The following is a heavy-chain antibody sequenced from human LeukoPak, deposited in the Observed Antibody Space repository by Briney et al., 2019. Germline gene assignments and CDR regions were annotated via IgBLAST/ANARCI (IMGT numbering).Heavy chain of an antibody. J-gene: IGHJ3*02. CDR2: IYPGDSDT. CDR1: GSIFTSYW. V-gene: IGHV5-51*01. CDR3: AQTIYDAFDI. D-gene: IGHD3-3*01. Sequence: GGTPQISCPGSGSIFTSYWIGWVRLVTGKGLEWMGIIYPGDSDTRYSPSFQGQVTISADKSISTAYLQWSSLKASDTAMYYCAQTIYDAFDIWGQGTMVTVSS.